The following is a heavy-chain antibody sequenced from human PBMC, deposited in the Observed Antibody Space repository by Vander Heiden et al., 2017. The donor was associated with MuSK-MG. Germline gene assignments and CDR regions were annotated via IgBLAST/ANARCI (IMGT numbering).Heavy chain of an antibody. Sequence: YGSYAMHWVRQAPGKGLEWVAVISYDGSNKYYADSVKGRFTISRDNSKNTLYLQMNSLRAEDTAVYYCARQGYGLDYWGQGTLVTVSS. J-gene: IGHJ4*02. V-gene: IGHV3-30*04. CDR3: ARQGYGLDY. D-gene: IGHD3-10*01. CDR2: ISYDGSNK. CDR1: YGSYA.